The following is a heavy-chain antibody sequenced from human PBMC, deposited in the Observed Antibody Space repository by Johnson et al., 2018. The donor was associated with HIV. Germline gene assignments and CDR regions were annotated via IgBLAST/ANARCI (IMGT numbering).Heavy chain of an antibody. CDR1: GITVSSSY. V-gene: IGHV3-23*04. Sequence: EVQLVESGGGLVQPGGSLRLSCAASGITVSSSYMSWVRQAPGKGLEWVSVISGRGGTTYYADSVKGRFTISRDNSKNTLYLQMNSLRAEDTALYYCARVWLTSRAVAGTSAFDIWGQGTMVTVSS. J-gene: IGHJ3*02. CDR2: ISGRGGTT. CDR3: ARVWLTSRAVAGTSAFDI. D-gene: IGHD6-19*01.